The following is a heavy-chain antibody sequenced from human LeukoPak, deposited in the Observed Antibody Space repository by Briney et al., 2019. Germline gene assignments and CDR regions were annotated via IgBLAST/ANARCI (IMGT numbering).Heavy chain of an antibody. J-gene: IGHJ4*02. D-gene: IGHD2-15*01. CDR1: GFTFSDYY. CDR3: APEVVVPHFDY. V-gene: IGHV3-11*01. Sequence: GGSLRLSCAASGFTFSDYYMSWIRQAPGKGLEWVSYISSSGSTIYYADSVKGRFTISRDNAKNSLYLQMNSLRAEDTAVYYCAPEVVVPHFDYWGQGTLVTVSS. CDR2: ISSSGSTI.